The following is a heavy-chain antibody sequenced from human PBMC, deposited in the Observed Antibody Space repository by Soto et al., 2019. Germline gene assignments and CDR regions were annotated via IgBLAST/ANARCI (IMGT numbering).Heavy chain of an antibody. J-gene: IGHJ6*02. V-gene: IGHV6-1*01. CDR2: TYYRSKWYN. D-gene: IGHD3-3*01. Sequence: SQTLSLTCAISGDSVSRNSAAWNWIRQSPSRGLEGLGRTYYRSKWYNDYAVSVKSRITINPDTSKNQFSLQLNSVTPEDTAVYYCARVLLRFLEWLLTAYYYYGMDVWGQGTTVTVSS. CDR1: GDSVSRNSAA. CDR3: ARVLLRFLEWLLTAYYYYGMDV.